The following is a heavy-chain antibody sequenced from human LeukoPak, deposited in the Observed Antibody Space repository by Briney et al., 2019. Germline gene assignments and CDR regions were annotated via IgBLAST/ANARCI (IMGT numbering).Heavy chain of an antibody. D-gene: IGHD1-26*01. Sequence: HPGGSLRLSCAASGFTVSSNYMSWVRQAPGKGLEWVSVIYSGGSTYYADSVKGRFTISRDNSKNTLYLQINSLRAEDTAVYYCAKLRGSYTKGYYFDYWGQGTLVTVSS. CDR1: GFTVSSNY. CDR2: IYSGGST. V-gene: IGHV3-53*01. CDR3: AKLRGSYTKGYYFDY. J-gene: IGHJ4*02.